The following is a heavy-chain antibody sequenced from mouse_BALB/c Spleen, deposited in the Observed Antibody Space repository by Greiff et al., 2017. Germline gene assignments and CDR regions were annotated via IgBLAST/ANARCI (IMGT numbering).Heavy chain of an antibody. CDR3: ARANGYLDY. CDR2: ISDGGSYT. V-gene: IGHV5-4*02. Sequence: VQLKESGGGLVKPGGSLKLSCAASGFTFSDYYMYWVRQTPEKRLEWVATISDGGSYTYYPDSVKGRFTISRDNAKNNLYLQMSSLKSEDTAMYYCARANGYLDYWGQGTTLTVSS. D-gene: IGHD1-1*02. J-gene: IGHJ2*01. CDR1: GFTFSDYY.